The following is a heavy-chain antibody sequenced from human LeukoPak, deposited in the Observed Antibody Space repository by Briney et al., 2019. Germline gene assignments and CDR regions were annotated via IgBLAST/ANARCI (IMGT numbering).Heavy chain of an antibody. CDR1: TXXXYG. Sequence: TXXXYGMXXVRQAPGKGLEWVAVIWYDGSNKYYADSVKGRFTISRDNSKKTLYMQMKSLRAEDTAVYYCSREEYYYYSSGFYYFYFLGQGTLVTVSS. V-gene: IGHV3-33*01. J-gene: IGHJ4*02. CDR3: SREEYYYYSSGFYYFYF. CDR2: IWYDGSNK. D-gene: IGHD3-22*01.